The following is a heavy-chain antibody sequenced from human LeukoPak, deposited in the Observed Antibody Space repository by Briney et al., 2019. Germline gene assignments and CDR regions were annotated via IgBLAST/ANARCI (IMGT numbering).Heavy chain of an antibody. CDR1: GYTFTGYY. Sequence: ASVKVSCKASGYTFTGYYMHWVRQAPGQGLEWMGWINPNSGGTNYAQKFQGRVTMTRDTSISTAYMELSRLRSDDTAAYYCASSCGGDCSLYYYYYMDVWGKGTTVTVSS. J-gene: IGHJ6*03. D-gene: IGHD2-21*02. CDR3: ASSCGGDCSLYYYYYMDV. V-gene: IGHV1-2*02. CDR2: INPNSGGT.